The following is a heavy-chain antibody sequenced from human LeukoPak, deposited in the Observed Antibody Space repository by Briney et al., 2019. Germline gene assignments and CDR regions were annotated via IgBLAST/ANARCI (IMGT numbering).Heavy chain of an antibody. CDR1: GGSISSSNYY. CDR3: ANRGNYGYFDY. J-gene: IGHJ4*02. D-gene: IGHD3-10*01. CDR2: FYYSGST. V-gene: IGHV4-39*01. Sequence: SETLSLTCSVSGGSISSSNYYWGWVRRPPGKGLEWIGSFYYSGSTYYNPSLKSRVTIFADTSKNQFSLKVRSVTAADTAVYYCANRGNYGYFDYWGQGTLVTVSS.